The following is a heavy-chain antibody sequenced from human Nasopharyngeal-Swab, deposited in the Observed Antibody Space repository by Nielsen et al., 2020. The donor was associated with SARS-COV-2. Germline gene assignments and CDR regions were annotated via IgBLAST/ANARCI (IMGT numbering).Heavy chain of an antibody. CDR3: ARNMGYFHTSIWLDP. CDR2: ICPDHSGT. V-gene: IGHV5-51*01. Sequence: GGSLRLSCKTSGYDFAGYWIAWARQKPGQGLEWMGIICPDHSGTKYSPSFRGQVTFSVDKSISTAYLQWSNLEASDTAMYYCARNMGYFHTSIWLDPWGQGTLVTVSS. J-gene: IGHJ5*02. CDR1: GYDFAGYW. D-gene: IGHD2/OR15-2a*01.